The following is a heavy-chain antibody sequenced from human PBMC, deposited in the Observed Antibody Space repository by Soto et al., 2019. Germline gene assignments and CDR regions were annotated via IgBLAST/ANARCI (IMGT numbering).Heavy chain of an antibody. J-gene: IGHJ6*03. CDR3: ARGRESAGYCSGGSCYSLYYYMDV. CDR1: GYTFTGYY. Sequence: ASVKVCCKASGYTFTGYYMHWVRQAPGQGLEWMGWINPNSGGTNYAQKFQGWVTMTRDTSISTAYMELSRLRSDDTAVYYCARGRESAGYCSGGSCYSLYYYMDVWGKGTMVTVSS. D-gene: IGHD2-15*01. V-gene: IGHV1-2*04. CDR2: INPNSGGT.